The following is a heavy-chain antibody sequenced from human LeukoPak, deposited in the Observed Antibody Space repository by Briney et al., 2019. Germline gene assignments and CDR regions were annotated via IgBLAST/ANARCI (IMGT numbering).Heavy chain of an antibody. CDR1: GGTFSSYA. D-gene: IGHD3-22*01. Sequence: ASVKVSLNGSGGTFSSYAISWVRHGPGQGLERVGWISAYNGNTNYAQKLQGRVTMTTDTSTSTAYMELRSLRSDDTAVYYCARSGYDSSGYPFDYWGQGTLVAVSS. V-gene: IGHV1-18*01. CDR3: ARSGYDSSGYPFDY. CDR2: ISAYNGNT. J-gene: IGHJ4*02.